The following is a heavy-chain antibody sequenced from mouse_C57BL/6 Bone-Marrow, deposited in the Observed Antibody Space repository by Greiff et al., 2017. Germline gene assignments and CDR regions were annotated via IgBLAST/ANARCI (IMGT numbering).Heavy chain of an antibody. J-gene: IGHJ3*01. CDR1: GFTFSSYA. Sequence: EVKLVESGGGLVKPGGSLKLSCAASGFTFSSYAMSWVRQTPEKRLEWVATISDGGSYTYYPDNVKGRFTISRDNAKNNLYLHMSHLKSEDTAMYYCARDHYDYDAGFAYWGQGTLVAVSA. CDR2: ISDGGSYT. CDR3: ARDHYDYDAGFAY. D-gene: IGHD2-4*01. V-gene: IGHV5-4*01.